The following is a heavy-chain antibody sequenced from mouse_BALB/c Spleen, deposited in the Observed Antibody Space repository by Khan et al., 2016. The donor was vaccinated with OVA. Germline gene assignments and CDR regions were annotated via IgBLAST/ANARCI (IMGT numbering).Heavy chain of an antibody. CDR1: GYTFINYW. V-gene: IGHV1-7*01. CDR3: ARRGLRWDFDY. CDR2: INPSTGYT. Sequence: VQLQQSGAELAKPGASVKMSRKASGYTFINYWILWVKQRPGQGLEWIGYINPSTGYTEYNQNFKDKATLTADKSSSTAYMQLSSRTSEDSAVYYCARRGLRWDFDYWGQGTTLTVSS. J-gene: IGHJ2*01. D-gene: IGHD1-1*01.